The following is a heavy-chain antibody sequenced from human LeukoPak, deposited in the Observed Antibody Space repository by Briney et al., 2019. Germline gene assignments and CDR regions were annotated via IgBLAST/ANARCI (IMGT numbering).Heavy chain of an antibody. D-gene: IGHD3-22*01. V-gene: IGHV5-51*01. CDR1: GYSFTSYW. CDR3: ASYRYDSSGYYFDY. CDR2: IYPGDSDT. Sequence: GESLKISCQGSGYSFTSYWSGGVRQLPRKGLEWMGIIYPGDSDTRYSPSSQGQVTISGDKSISTAYLQWSSLKASDTAMYYCASYRYDSSGYYFDYWGQGTLVTVSS. J-gene: IGHJ4*02.